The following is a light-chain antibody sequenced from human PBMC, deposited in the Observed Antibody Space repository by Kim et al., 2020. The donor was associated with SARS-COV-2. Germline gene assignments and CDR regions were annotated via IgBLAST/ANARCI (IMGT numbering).Light chain of an antibody. J-gene: IGLJ2*01. CDR2: KDS. V-gene: IGLV3-27*01. CDR1: VLAKKY. CDR3: YSAADNNLV. Sequence: SVSPGQTARITCSGDVLAKKYARCFQQKPGQAPVLVIYKDSERHSGIPERFSGSSSGTTVTLTISGAQVEDEADYYCYSAADNNLVFGGGTKLTVL.